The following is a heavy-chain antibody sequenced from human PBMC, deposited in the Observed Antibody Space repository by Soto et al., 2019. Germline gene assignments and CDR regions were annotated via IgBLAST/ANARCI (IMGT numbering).Heavy chain of an antibody. CDR1: GFTFGSRA. D-gene: IGHD3-10*01. V-gene: IGHV3-23*01. Sequence: EVQLLVSGGDLVQPGGSLRLSCVASGFTFGSRAMSWVRQAPGEGLEWVSTITDNGGDSKSADSVRGRFAISRDNSKNILYLQMSSLRAEDSAVYYCAIGSEDSYPGSRIFDFWGRGTLVTVSS. CDR2: ITDNGGDS. J-gene: IGHJ4*02. CDR3: AIGSEDSYPGSRIFDF.